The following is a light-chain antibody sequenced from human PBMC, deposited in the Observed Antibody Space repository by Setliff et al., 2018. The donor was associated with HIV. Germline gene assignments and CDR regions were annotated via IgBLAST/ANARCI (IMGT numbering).Light chain of an antibody. V-gene: IGLV2-11*01. CDR2: DVR. J-gene: IGLJ1*01. CDR1: SSGVGNYNY. CDR3: CSYVGSYSYI. Sequence: QSALAQPRSVSGSPGQTITLSCTGSSSGVGNYNYVSWYQQYPGKAPKLIIFDVRRRPSGVPDRFSGSKSQNTASLTISGLQPEDEADYYCCSYVGSYSYIFGTGTKVTVL.